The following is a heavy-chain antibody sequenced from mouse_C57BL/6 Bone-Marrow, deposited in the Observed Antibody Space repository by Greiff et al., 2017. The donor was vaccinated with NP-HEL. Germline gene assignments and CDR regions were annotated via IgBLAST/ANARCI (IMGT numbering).Heavy chain of an antibody. CDR3: ARDGSSHYFDY. Sequence: VQLQQPGAELVKPGASVTMSCKASGYTFTSYWITWVKQRPGQGLEWIGDIYPGSGSTTYPEKFQIKATLTVDTSSSTAYMQLSSLTSEDSAVYDGARDGSSHYFDYWGKGTTLTVSS. J-gene: IGHJ2*01. D-gene: IGHD1-1*01. CDR1: GYTFTSYW. V-gene: IGHV1-55*01. CDR2: IYPGSGST.